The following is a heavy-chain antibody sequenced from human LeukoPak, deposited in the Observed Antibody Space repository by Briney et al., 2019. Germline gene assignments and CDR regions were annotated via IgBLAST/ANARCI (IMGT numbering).Heavy chain of an antibody. CDR3: ARGGDYDILTGHYIPPYFGY. V-gene: IGHV4-31*02. CDR2: IYYSGST. J-gene: IGHJ4*02. Sequence: SETLSLTCTVSGGSISSGGYYWSWIRQHPGKGLEWIGYIYYSGSTYYNPSLKSRVTISVDTSKNQFSLKLSSVTAADTAVYYCARGGDYDILTGHYIPPYFGYWGQGTLVTVSS. CDR1: GGSISSGGYY. D-gene: IGHD3-9*01.